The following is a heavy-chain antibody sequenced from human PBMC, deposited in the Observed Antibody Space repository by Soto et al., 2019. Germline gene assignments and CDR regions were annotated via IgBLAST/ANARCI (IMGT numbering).Heavy chain of an antibody. CDR2: INQDGSQK. J-gene: IGHJ4*02. CDR3: ARSQHSSSLPVFDY. CDR1: GFTFSNYA. Sequence: GGSLRLSCAASGFTFSNYAVTWVRQAPGKGLEWVANINQDGSQKYYVDSVKGRFTISRDNAKNSLYLQMNSLRAEDTAVYYCARSQHSSSLPVFDYWGQGTLVTVSS. V-gene: IGHV3-7*01. D-gene: IGHD6-13*01.